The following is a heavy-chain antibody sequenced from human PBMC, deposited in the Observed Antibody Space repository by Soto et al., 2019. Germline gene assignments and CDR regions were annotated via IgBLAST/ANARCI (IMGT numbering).Heavy chain of an antibody. Sequence: QVQLVQSGAEVKKPGASVKVSCKASGYTFTGYYMHCVRQAPGQGLEWMGWINPNSGGTKYAQKFQGWVTMTRGTSISTAYMELSRLRADDTAVYYCARCSSQMASNPDVKYYYYGRDVWGQGTTVTVSS. V-gene: IGHV1-2*04. CDR1: GYTFTGYY. D-gene: IGHD6-19*01. J-gene: IGHJ6*02. CDR3: ARCSSQMASNPDVKYYYYGRDV. CDR2: INPNSGGT.